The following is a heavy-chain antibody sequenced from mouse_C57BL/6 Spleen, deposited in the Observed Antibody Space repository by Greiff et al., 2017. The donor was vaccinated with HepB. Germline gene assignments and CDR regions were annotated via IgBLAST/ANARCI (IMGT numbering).Heavy chain of an antibody. D-gene: IGHD2-1*01. CDR2: INPNNGGT. Sequence: EVKLMESGPELVKPGASVKISCKASGYTFTDYYMNWVKQSHGKSLEWIGDINPNNGGTSYNQKFKGKATLTVDKSSSTAYMELRSLTSEDSAVYYCARWGNYPYYFDYWGQGTTLTVSS. CDR1: GYTFTDYY. CDR3: ARWGNYPYYFDY. J-gene: IGHJ2*01. V-gene: IGHV1-26*01.